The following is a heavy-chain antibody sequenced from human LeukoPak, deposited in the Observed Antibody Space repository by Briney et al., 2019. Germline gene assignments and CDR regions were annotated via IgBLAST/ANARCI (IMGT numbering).Heavy chain of an antibody. CDR1: GFTFSDYY. J-gene: IGHJ4*02. V-gene: IGHV3-11*04. CDR2: ISSSGSTI. CDR3: ARESLAYDSSGYYDY. D-gene: IGHD3-22*01. Sequence: PGGSLRLSCAASGFTFSDYYMSWIRQAPGKGLEWVSYISSSGSTIYYADSVKGRFTISRDNAKNSLYLQVNSLRAEDTAVYYCARESLAYDSSGYYDYWGQGTLVTVSS.